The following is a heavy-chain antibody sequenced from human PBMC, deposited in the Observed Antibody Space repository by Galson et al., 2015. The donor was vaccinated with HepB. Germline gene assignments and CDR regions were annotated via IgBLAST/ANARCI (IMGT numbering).Heavy chain of an antibody. CDR3: ATLPSRGAPAQRFFDH. V-gene: IGHV3-11*01. CDR2: ISSSLVTI. J-gene: IGHJ4*02. D-gene: IGHD1-26*01. Sequence: SLRLSCAASGFPFSDYYMTWIRQSPGPGLEWVSYISSSLVTIYYADSVKGLFTISRDNAKHSLYLQMNGLRAEDTAIYYCATLPSRGAPAQRFFDHWGQGIPVTVSS. CDR1: GFPFSDYY.